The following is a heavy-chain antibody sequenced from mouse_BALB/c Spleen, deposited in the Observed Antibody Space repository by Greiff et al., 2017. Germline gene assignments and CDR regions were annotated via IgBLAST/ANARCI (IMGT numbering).Heavy chain of an antibody. D-gene: IGHD2-2*01. CDR2: IDPANGNT. J-gene: IGHJ3*01. CDR3: ARGDGNDVGFAY. V-gene: IGHV14-3*02. CDR1: GFNIKDSY. Sequence: EVQLQQSGAELVKPGASVKLSCTASGFNIKDSYMHWVKQRPEQGLEWIGRIDPANGNTKYDPKFQGKATVTADTSSNTAYLQLSSLTSEDTAVYDCARGDGNDVGFAYWGQGTLVTVSA.